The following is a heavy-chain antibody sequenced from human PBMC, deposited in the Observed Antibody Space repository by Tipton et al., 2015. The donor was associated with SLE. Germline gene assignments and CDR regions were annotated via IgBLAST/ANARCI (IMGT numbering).Heavy chain of an antibody. V-gene: IGHV4-59*01. D-gene: IGHD6-13*01. CDR3: ARGGSSWPDAFDI. J-gene: IGHJ3*02. Sequence: WSWIRQPPGKGLEWIGYIYYSGSTNYNPSLKSRVTISVDTSKNQFSLKLSSVTAADTAVYYCARGGSSWPDAFDIWGQGTMVTVSS. CDR2: IYYSGST.